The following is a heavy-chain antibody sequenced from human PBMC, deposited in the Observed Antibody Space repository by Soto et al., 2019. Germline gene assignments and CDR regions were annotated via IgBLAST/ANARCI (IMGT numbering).Heavy chain of an antibody. V-gene: IGHV1-18*01. CDR1: GYTFSSYA. CDR2: ISAYNGNT. Sequence: ASVKVSCKASGYTFSSYAISWVRQAPGQGLEWMGWISAYNGNTKYAQKLQGRVTMTTDTSTSTAYMELSSLRSEDTALYYCARGGSYYDSSGYPKNNWFDPWGQGTLVTVSS. J-gene: IGHJ5*02. D-gene: IGHD3-22*01. CDR3: ARGGSYYDSSGYPKNNWFDP.